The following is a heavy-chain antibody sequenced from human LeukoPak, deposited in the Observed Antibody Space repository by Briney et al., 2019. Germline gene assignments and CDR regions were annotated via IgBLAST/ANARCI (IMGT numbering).Heavy chain of an antibody. D-gene: IGHD5-24*01. Sequence: KPGGSLRLSCAASGFTFSSYSMNWVRQAPGKGLEWVSSISSRSSNLYYADSVKGRFTISRDNAKNSLYLQMNSLRADDTALYYCARDGGVDGYNSYFDYWGQGTLVTVSS. CDR3: ARDGGVDGYNSYFDY. V-gene: IGHV3-21*01. CDR2: ISSRSSNL. J-gene: IGHJ4*02. CDR1: GFTFSSYS.